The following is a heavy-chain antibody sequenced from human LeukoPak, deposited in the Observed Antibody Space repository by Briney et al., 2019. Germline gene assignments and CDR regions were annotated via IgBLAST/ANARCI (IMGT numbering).Heavy chain of an antibody. D-gene: IGHD3-10*01. V-gene: IGHV3-23*01. CDR3: AKAGGITMVRGVIIGPLDI. CDR2: ISGSGGST. J-gene: IGHJ3*02. CDR1: GFTFSSYA. Sequence: GGSLRLSCAASGFTFSSYAMSWVRQAPGKGLEWVSAISGSGGSTYYADSVKGRFTISRDNSKNTLYLQMNSLRAEDTAVYYCAKAGGITMVRGVIIGPLDIWGQGTMVTVSS.